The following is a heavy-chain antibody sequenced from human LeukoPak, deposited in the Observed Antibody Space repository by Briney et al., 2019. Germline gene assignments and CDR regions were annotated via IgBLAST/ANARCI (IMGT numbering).Heavy chain of an antibody. D-gene: IGHD6-25*01. J-gene: IGHJ4*02. V-gene: IGHV4-59*11. CDR3: ARDSGFIRFDY. CDR1: GGSISSHY. CDR2: IYYSGST. Sequence: PSETLSLTGTVSGGSISSHYWSWIRQPPGKGLEWIGYIYYSGSTNYNPSLKSRVTISVDTSKNQFSLKLSSVTAADTAVYYCARDSGFIRFDYWGQGTLVTVSS.